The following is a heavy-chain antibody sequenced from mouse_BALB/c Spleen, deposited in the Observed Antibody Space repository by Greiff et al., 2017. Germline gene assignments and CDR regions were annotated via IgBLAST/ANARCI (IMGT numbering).Heavy chain of an antibody. D-gene: IGHD1-2*01. V-gene: IGHV5-6-5*01. CDR3: ARGGATAFDY. J-gene: IGHJ2*01. CDR1: GFTFSSYA. CDR2: ISSGGST. Sequence: DVHLVESGGGLVKPGGSLKLSCAASGFTFSSYAMSWVRQTPEKRLEWVASISSGGSTYYPDSVKGRFTISRDNARNILYLQMSSLRSEDTAMYYCARGGATAFDYWGQGTTLTVSS.